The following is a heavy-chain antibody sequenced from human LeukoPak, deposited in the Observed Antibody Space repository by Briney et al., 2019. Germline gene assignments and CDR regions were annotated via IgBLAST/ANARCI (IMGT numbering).Heavy chain of an antibody. D-gene: IGHD3-10*01. CDR1: GASLINNY. CDR2: VYYNSGST. V-gene: IGHV4-59*12. Sequence: SETLSLTCNVSGASLINNYWSWIRQSPGKGLDWIGYVYYNSGSTSYSPSLNSRVTISVDTSKNQFSLKLSSVTAADTAVYYCARVSALWFGELYHYYYYMDVWGKGTTVTVSS. J-gene: IGHJ6*03. CDR3: ARVSALWFGELYHYYYYMDV.